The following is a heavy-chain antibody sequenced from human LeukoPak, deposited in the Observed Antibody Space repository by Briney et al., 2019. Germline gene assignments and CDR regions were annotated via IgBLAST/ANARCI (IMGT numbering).Heavy chain of an antibody. CDR2: IYHSGST. CDR1: GGSISSGGYS. Sequence: SETLSLTCAVSGGSISSGGYSWSWIRQPPGKGLEWIGYIYHSGSTNYNPSLKSRVTISLDTSKNQFSLKLSSVTAADTAVYYCSRGFLEWSLTGNYYYAMDVWGPGTTVTVSS. CDR3: SRGFLEWSLTGNYYYAMDV. J-gene: IGHJ6*02. D-gene: IGHD3-3*01. V-gene: IGHV4-30-2*01.